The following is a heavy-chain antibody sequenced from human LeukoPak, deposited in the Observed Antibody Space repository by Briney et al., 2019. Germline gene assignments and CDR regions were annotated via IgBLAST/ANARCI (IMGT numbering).Heavy chain of an antibody. CDR1: GFTFNSYG. CDR3: AKAAGYSSGWPFEY. J-gene: IGHJ4*02. V-gene: IGHV3-33*06. CDR2: IWHDGSNK. D-gene: IGHD6-19*01. Sequence: HPGGSLRLSCAASGFTFNSYGIHWVRQAPGKGLEWVAVIWHDGSNKYYADSVKGRFNISRDNSKNTLYLQMNGLRAEDTAVYYCAKAAGYSSGWPFEYWGQGTLVTVSS.